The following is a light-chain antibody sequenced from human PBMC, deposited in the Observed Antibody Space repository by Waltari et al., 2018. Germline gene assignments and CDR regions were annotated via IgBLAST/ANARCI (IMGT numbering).Light chain of an antibody. CDR3: QQYDNVPPALA. CDR2: AAS. V-gene: IGKV1-33*01. J-gene: IGKJ4*01. Sequence: DIQMTQSPSSLSASVGDGVTITCQASHDIDNTLNWYQQKPGKAPKLLIYAASNLETGVPSRFSGSGSGTHFTFTISSLQPEDIATYYCQQYDNVPPALAFGGGTKVEIK. CDR1: HDIDNT.